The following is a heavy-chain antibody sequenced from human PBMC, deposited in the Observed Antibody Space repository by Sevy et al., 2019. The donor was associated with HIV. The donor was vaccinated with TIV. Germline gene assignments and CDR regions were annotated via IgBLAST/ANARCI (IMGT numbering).Heavy chain of an antibody. D-gene: IGHD7-27*01. J-gene: IGHJ4*02. CDR2: ISSGGII. V-gene: IGHV3-48*02. CDR1: GFIFSSYD. Sequence: GGSLRLSCAASGFIFSSYDMNWIRQAPGRGLECLAYISSGGIIYYTDVGKGRFTISRDNVKNSVYLQMNSLRDDDSAIYYCARDRAWGPDAWGQGTLVTVSS. CDR3: ARDRAWGPDA.